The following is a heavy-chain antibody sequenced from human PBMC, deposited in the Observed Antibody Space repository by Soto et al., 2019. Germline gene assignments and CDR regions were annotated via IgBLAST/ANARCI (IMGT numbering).Heavy chain of an antibody. Sequence: QVQLVESGGGVVQPGRSLRLSCAASGFTFSSYGMHWVRQAPGKGLEWVAVISYDGNNKYYADSVKGRFTISRDNFKNTLYLQMDSMRAEDMAMYYCAKDHLETTVTTPSYWGQGTLVTVSS. V-gene: IGHV3-30*18. CDR2: ISYDGNNK. J-gene: IGHJ4*02. D-gene: IGHD4-17*01. CDR1: GFTFSSYG. CDR3: AKDHLETTVTTPSY.